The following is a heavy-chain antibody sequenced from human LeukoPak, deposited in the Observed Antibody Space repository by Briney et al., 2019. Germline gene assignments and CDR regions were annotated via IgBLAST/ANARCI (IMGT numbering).Heavy chain of an antibody. J-gene: IGHJ4*02. V-gene: IGHV4-59*03. CDR2: FYYSGST. CDR1: GGSINSYY. Sequence: PSETLSFTCTVSGGSINSYYWNWIRQPPGKGLEWIGYFYYSGSTNYNPSLKSRVTISVDKSKNQFSLKLSSVTAADTAVYYCGAGRWYISGIEYCGQGTLVTVSS. D-gene: IGHD6-19*01. CDR3: GAGRWYISGIEY.